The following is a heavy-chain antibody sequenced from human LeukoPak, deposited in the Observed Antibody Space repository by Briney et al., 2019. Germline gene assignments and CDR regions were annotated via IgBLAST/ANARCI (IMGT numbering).Heavy chain of an antibody. V-gene: IGHV4-4*09. CDR3: ARHGYCSRTCCPEVGAFDI. J-gene: IGHJ3*02. CDR1: GGSISSYY. CDR2: IYTSGST. Sequence: SETLSLTCTVSGGSISSYYWSWIRQPPGKGLEWIGYIYTSGSTNYNPSLKSGVTISVDTSKDQFSLKLSSVTAADTAVYYCARHGYCSRTCCPEVGAFDIGGQGTMLSVLS. D-gene: IGHD2-2*01.